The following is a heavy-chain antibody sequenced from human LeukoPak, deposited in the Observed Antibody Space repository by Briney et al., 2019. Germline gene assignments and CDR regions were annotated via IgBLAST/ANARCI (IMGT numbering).Heavy chain of an antibody. CDR2: ISSSGSTI. CDR3: ATIAAAVLH. J-gene: IGHJ4*02. V-gene: IGHV3-48*03. D-gene: IGHD6-13*01. Sequence: PGGSLRLSCAASGFTFSSYEMNWVRQAPGKGLEWVSYISSSGSTIYYADSVKGRLTISRDNAKNSLYLQMNSLSAEDTAVYYCATIAAAVLHWGQGTLVTVSS. CDR1: GFTFSSYE.